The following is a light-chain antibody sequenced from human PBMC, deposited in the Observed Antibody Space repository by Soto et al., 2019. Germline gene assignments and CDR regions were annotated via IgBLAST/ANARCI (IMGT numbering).Light chain of an antibody. CDR3: QQYNNWPWT. CDR1: QSISDT. V-gene: IGKV3-15*01. Sequence: EIVMTQSPATLSVSPGGRATLSCRASQSISDTLAWYQQKPGQAPRLLIHGASTRATGFPARFSGSGSGTDFTLTISRLPSEDFAVYYCQQYNNWPWTFGPGTKVQIK. J-gene: IGKJ1*01. CDR2: GAS.